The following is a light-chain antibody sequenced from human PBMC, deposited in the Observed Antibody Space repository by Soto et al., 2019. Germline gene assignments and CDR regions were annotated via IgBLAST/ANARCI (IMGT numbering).Light chain of an antibody. CDR3: QQHGSSPIT. J-gene: IGKJ5*01. Sequence: EIVMTHSPTSLTVSPGERVTLYCRASQSVSIDLAWYQQKPGQAPRLLIYGASSRATGIPDRFSGSGSGTDFTLTISRLEPEDFAVYYCQQHGSSPITFGQGTRLEI. CDR1: QSVSID. V-gene: IGKV3-20*01. CDR2: GAS.